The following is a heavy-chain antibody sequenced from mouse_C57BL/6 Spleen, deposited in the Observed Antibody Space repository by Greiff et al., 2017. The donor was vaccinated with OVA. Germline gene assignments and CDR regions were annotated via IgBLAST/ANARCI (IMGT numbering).Heavy chain of an antibody. CDR1: GYTFTGYW. J-gene: IGHJ4*01. CDR2: ILPGSGST. CDR3: ESEAGPGAVDY. Sequence: VQLQQSGAELMKPGASVKLSCKATGYTFTGYWIEWVKQRPGHGLEWIGEILPGSGSTNYNEKFKGKATFTADTSSNTAYMQLSSLETEDAAIYSCESEAGPGAVDYGGQGTSDTVSS. D-gene: IGHD3-2*02. V-gene: IGHV1-9*01.